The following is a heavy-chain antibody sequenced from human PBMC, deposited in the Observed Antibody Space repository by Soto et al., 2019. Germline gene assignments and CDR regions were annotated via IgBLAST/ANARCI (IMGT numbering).Heavy chain of an antibody. CDR2: ISAYNGNT. Sequence: ASVEVSSNASGSTFTSYGISWVRQTPGQGLEWMGWISAYNGNTNYAQKLQGRVTMTTDTSTSTAYMELRSLRSDDTAAYYCASAPRRSWYAPWGQRALVTVS. CDR3: ASAPRRSWYAP. J-gene: IGHJ5*02. CDR1: GSTFTSYG. V-gene: IGHV1-18*01.